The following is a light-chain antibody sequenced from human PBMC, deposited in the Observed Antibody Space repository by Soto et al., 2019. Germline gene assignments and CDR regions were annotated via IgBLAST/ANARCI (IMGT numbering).Light chain of an antibody. CDR3: QQSYDSPPT. Sequence: DIQMTQSPSSLSASVGDRVTITCRASENIRSYLNWYHQKPGKGPKLLIYAASTLQSGIPSRFSGSGSGTDFSLTIASLHPEDIGTFYCQQSYDSPPTFGQGTKVEI. J-gene: IGKJ1*01. CDR1: ENIRSY. CDR2: AAS. V-gene: IGKV1-39*01.